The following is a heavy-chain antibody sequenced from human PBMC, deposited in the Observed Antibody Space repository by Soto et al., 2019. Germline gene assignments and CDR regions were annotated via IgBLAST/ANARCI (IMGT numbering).Heavy chain of an antibody. CDR3: PRVSSCIVVVPDYGMDV. V-gene: IGHV1-18*04. D-gene: IGHD2-15*01. CDR2: LSGQNGNT. J-gene: IGHJ6*02. CDR1: GYTFISHG. Sequence: QVQVVQSGVEVKKPGASVQVSCKASGYTFISHGIIWVRQAPGQGLEWKGWLSGQNGNTNYAQKLQGRITLSPDTSTRTTYRELRCLRADDTAVYYCPRVSSCIVVVPDYGMDVWGQFTKVTVSS.